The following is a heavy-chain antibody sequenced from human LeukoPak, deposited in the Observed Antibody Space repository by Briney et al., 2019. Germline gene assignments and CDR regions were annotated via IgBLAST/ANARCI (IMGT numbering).Heavy chain of an antibody. D-gene: IGHD2-15*01. CDR3: AREIVVVVAATVGNWFDP. J-gene: IGHJ5*02. V-gene: IGHV1-46*01. CDR1: GCTFTSYY. Sequence: ASVKVSCKASGCTFTSYYMHWVRQAPGQGLEWMGIINPSGGSTSYAQKFQGRVTMTRDTSTSTVYMELSSLRSEDTAVYYCAREIVVVVAATVGNWFDPWGQGTLVTVSS. CDR2: INPSGGST.